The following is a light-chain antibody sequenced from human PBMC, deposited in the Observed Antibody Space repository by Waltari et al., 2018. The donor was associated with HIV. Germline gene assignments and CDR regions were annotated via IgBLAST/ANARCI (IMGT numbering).Light chain of an antibody. Sequence: DNLFTKSLDYLDVSLGGEAAIKCKSSESVLYSSTNKNCLAWYQHKPGQSPKLLIYWASTRESGVPDRFSGSGSGTDFTLTISSLQAEAVAVYYCQQYYTTPFTFGPGTKVDIK. V-gene: IGKV4-1*01. CDR1: ESVLYSSTNKNC. CDR3: QQYYTTPFT. J-gene: IGKJ3*01. CDR2: WAS.